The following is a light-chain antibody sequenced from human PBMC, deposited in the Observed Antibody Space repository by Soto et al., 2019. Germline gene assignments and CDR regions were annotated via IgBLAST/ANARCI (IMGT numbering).Light chain of an antibody. CDR3: QQYNSFPLT. V-gene: IGKV1-5*03. J-gene: IGKJ4*01. CDR1: QSIGSW. CDR2: KAS. Sequence: DIQMTQSPSTLSASVGDRVTITCRASQSIGSWLAWYQQKPGKAPKLLIYKASSLESGVPSRFSGSGSGTEFTLTISSLQPDEFATDYCQQYNSFPLTFGGGTKVEIK.